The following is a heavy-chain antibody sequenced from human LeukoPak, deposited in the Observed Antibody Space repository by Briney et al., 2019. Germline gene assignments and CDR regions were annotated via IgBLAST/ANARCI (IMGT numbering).Heavy chain of an antibody. J-gene: IGHJ4*02. CDR1: GGSISSYY. CDR2: IYYSGST. D-gene: IGHD2-15*01. Sequence: SETLSLTCTVSGGSISSYYWSWIRQPPGKGLEWIGYIYYSGSTNYNPSLKSRVTISVDTSKNQFSLKLSFVTAADTAVYYCARGDFCSGGSCLLYWGQGTLVTVSS. V-gene: IGHV4-59*01. CDR3: ARGDFCSGGSCLLY.